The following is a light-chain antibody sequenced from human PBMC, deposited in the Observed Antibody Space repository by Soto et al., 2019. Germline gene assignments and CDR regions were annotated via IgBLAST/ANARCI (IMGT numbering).Light chain of an antibody. Sequence: QSALTQPRSVSGSPGQSVTISCTGTSSDVGGYNYVSWYQQHPGKAPKLMIYDVSKRPSGVPDRFSGSKSGNAASLTISGLQAEDEADYNCSSYAGSNNYVFGTGTKVTVL. CDR1: SSDVGGYNY. CDR2: DVS. CDR3: SSYAGSNNYV. V-gene: IGLV2-11*01. J-gene: IGLJ1*01.